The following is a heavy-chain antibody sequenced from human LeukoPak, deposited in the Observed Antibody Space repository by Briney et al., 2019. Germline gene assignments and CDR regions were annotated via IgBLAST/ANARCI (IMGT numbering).Heavy chain of an antibody. J-gene: IGHJ4*02. Sequence: PSETLSLTCAVSGYSISSGYYWGWIRQPPGKGLEWIGSIYHSGSTYYNPSLKSRVTISVDTSKNQFSLKLSSVTAADTAVYYCARQGGSYYYYFDYWGQGTLVTVSS. V-gene: IGHV4-38-2*01. CDR2: IYHSGST. D-gene: IGHD1-26*01. CDR1: GYSISSGYY. CDR3: ARQGGSYYYYFDY.